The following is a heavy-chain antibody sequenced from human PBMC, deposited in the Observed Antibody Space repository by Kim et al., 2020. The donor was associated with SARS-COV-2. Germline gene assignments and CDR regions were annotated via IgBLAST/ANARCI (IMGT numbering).Heavy chain of an antibody. CDR3: ARGRHGDYERSYYYGMDV. V-gene: IGHV1-2*06. Sequence: ASVKVSCKASGYTFTGYYMHWVRQAPVQGLEWMGRINPNSGGTNYAQKFQGRVTMTRDTSISTAYMELSRLRSDDTAVYYCARGRHGDYERSYYYGMDVWGEGTTVTVSS. CDR1: GYTFTGYY. CDR2: INPNSGGT. J-gene: IGHJ6*04. D-gene: IGHD4-17*01.